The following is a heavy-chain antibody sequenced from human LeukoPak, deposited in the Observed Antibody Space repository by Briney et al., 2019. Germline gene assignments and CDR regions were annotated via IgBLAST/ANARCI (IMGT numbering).Heavy chain of an antibody. CDR1: GFTFSSYS. J-gene: IGHJ3*02. CDR3: ALLTGMATTSNAFDI. Sequence: SGGSLRLSCAASGFTFSSYSMNWARQAPGKGLEWVSYISSSSSTIYYADSVKGRFTISRDNAKNSLYLQMNSLRAEDTAVYYCALLTGMATTSNAFDIWGQGTMVTVSS. D-gene: IGHD5-24*01. CDR2: ISSSSSTI. V-gene: IGHV3-48*01.